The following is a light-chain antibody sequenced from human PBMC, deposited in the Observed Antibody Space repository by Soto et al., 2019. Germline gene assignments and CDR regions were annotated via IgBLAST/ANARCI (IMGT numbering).Light chain of an antibody. Sequence: QSALTQPASVSGSPGQSITISCTGSGSDVGGYNYVSWYQQYPGKAPKLMVYEVSNRPPGISNRFSGSKSGNTASLTISGLQAEDEADYYCSSFTTRSSLVLFGGGTKLTVL. CDR2: EVS. CDR3: SSFTTRSSLVL. V-gene: IGLV2-14*01. J-gene: IGLJ2*01. CDR1: GSDVGGYNY.